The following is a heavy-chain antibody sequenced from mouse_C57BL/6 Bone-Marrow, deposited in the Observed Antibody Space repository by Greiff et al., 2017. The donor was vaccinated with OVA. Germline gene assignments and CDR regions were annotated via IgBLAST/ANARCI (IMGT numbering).Heavy chain of an antibody. D-gene: IGHD1-1*01. Sequence: QVQLQQPGAELVKPGASVKLSCKASGYTFTSYWMHWGQERWGRGFEWWGGRERVVGRTNVNDRLNMKATLTVDKPSSTAYMQRSSLTSEDSAVYYCARGGYYGSSYVSMDDWGQGTSVTVSS. CDR1: GYTFTSYW. J-gene: IGHJ4*01. V-gene: IGHV1-72*01. CDR3: ARGGYYGSSYVSMDD. CDR2: RERVVGRT.